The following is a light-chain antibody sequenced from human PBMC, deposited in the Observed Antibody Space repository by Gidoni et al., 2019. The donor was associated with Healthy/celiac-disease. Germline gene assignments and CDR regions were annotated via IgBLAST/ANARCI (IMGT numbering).Light chain of an antibody. CDR3: QQSYSTLWT. Sequence: DIQMTQSPSSLSASVGDRVTITCRASQSISSYLNWYQQKSSLQSGVPSRFSGSGSGTDFTLTISSLQPEDFATYYCQQSYSTLWTFGQGTKVEIK. V-gene: IGKV1-39*01. CDR1: QSISSY. J-gene: IGKJ1*01.